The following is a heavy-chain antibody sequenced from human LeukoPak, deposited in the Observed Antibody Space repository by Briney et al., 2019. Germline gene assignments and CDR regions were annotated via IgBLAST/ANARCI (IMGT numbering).Heavy chain of an antibody. Sequence: GGSLRLSCAASESTFRNYWMHWVRQAPGKGLVWVSLINSDGSTTNYADSVKGRFTISRDNAKNTLYLQMNSLGAEDTAVYYCARAYSSSRHNWFDPWGQGTLVTVSS. CDR2: INSDGSTT. D-gene: IGHD6-13*01. V-gene: IGHV3-74*01. CDR3: ARAYSSSRHNWFDP. CDR1: ESTFRNYW. J-gene: IGHJ5*02.